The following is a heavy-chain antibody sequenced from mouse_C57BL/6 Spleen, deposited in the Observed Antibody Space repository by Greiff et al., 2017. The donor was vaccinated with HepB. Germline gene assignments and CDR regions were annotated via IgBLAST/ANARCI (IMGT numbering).Heavy chain of an antibody. J-gene: IGHJ2*01. CDR1: GFTFSSYG. CDR3: ARHESDGYYEYYFDY. Sequence: EVQLVESGGDLVKPGGSLKLSCAASGFTFSSYGMSWVRQTPDESLEWVATISSGGSYTYYPDSVKGRFTISRDNAKNTLYLQMSSLKSEDTAMYYCARHESDGYYEYYFDYWGQGTTLTVSS. D-gene: IGHD2-3*01. V-gene: IGHV5-6*01. CDR2: ISSGGSYT.